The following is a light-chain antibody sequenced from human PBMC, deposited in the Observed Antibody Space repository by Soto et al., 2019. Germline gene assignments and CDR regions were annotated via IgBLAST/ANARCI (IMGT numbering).Light chain of an antibody. J-gene: IGKJ1*01. CDR1: QSVSSY. Sequence: EIVLTQSPATLSLSTGDRATLSCRASQSVSSYLAWYQQKPGQAPRLLIYGASNRATGIPDRFSGSGSGTDFTLTISRLEPEDFAVYYCQQYGSSGTFGQGTKVDIK. CDR2: GAS. V-gene: IGKV3-20*01. CDR3: QQYGSSGT.